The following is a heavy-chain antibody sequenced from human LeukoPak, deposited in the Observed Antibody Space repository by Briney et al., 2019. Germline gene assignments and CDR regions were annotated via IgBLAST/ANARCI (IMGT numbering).Heavy chain of an antibody. D-gene: IGHD3-16*02. J-gene: IGHJ5*02. CDR1: GYTLTELS. CDR2: FDPEDGET. CDR3: ATETPSDYVWGSYRFNWFDP. Sequence: ASVKVSCKVSGYTLTELSMHWVRQAPGKGLEWMGGFDPEDGETIYAQKFQGRVTMTEDTSTDTAYMELSSLRSEDTAVYYCATETPSDYVWGSYRFNWFDPWGQGTLVTVSS. V-gene: IGHV1-24*01.